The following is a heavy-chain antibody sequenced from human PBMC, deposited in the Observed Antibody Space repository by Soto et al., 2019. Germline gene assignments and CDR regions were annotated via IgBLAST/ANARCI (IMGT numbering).Heavy chain of an antibody. CDR3: VRGLRYCTSTSCYVRDIDY. Sequence: ASVKVSCKASGYIFASYDINWVRQATGQGLEWMGWMNPNSGNTGYAQKFQGRVTMTRNTSISTAYMELSSLGSEDTAVYHCVRGLRYCTSTSCYVRDIDYWGQGTLVTVSS. J-gene: IGHJ4*02. V-gene: IGHV1-8*01. D-gene: IGHD2-2*01. CDR2: MNPNSGNT. CDR1: GYIFASYD.